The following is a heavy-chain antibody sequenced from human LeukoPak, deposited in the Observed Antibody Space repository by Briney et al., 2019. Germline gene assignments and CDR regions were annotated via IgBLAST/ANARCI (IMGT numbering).Heavy chain of an antibody. J-gene: IGHJ4*02. CDR2: VHYSRGT. CDR3: ARESVPTGVDF. D-gene: IGHD5-12*01. CDR1: GGSISNHY. Sequence: SETLSLTCTVSGGSISNHYCNWIRQSPGKELEWIGYVHYSRGTNYNPSLKSRVTISVDTSKNQFSLKLSSVTAADTAVYYCARESVPTGVDFWGQGTLVTVSS. V-gene: IGHV4-59*11.